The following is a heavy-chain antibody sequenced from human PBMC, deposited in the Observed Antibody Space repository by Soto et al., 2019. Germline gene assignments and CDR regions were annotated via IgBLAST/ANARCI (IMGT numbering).Heavy chain of an antibody. D-gene: IGHD5-18*01. V-gene: IGHV2-5*02. CDR1: GFSLSTSGVG. CDR3: AHEYSYGLFDY. CDR2: IYWDDDK. Sequence: QITLKESGPPLVKPTQTLTLTCTFSGFSLSTSGVGVGWIRQPPGKALEWLALIYWDDDKRYSPSLKSRLTIPKDTSKNQVVLTMTNMDPVDTATYYCAHEYSYGLFDYWGQGTLVTVSS. J-gene: IGHJ4*02.